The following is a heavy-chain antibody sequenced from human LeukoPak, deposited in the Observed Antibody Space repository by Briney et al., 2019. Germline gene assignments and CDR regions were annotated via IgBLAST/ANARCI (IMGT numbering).Heavy chain of an antibody. D-gene: IGHD4-23*01. CDR3: ARAHTAFETTVVTPSAFDI. CDR2: IYYSGST. Sequence: KPSETLSLTCTVSGCSIRSSSYYWGWIRQPPGKGLEWIGSIYYSGSTYYNPSLKSRVTISVDTSKNQFSLKLSSVTAADTAVYYCARAHTAFETTVVTPSAFDIWGQGTMVTVSS. CDR1: GCSIRSSSYY. J-gene: IGHJ3*02. V-gene: IGHV4-39*01.